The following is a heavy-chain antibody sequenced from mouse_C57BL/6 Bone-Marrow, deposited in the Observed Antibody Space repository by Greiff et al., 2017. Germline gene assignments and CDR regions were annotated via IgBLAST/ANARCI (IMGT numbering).Heavy chain of an antibody. D-gene: IGHD1-1*01. J-gene: IGHJ1*03. Sequence: EVKLQESGAELVRPGASVKLSCTASGFNIKDDYMHWVKQRPEQGLEWIGWIDPENGDTEYASKFQGKATITADTSSNTAYLQLSSLTSEDTAVYYCTYDGSSFWYFDVWGTGTTVTVSS. CDR3: TYDGSSFWYFDV. CDR1: GFNIKDDY. CDR2: IDPENGDT. V-gene: IGHV14-4*01.